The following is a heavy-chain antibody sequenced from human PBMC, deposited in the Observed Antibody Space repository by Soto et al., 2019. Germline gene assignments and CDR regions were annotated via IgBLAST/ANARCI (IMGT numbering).Heavy chain of an antibody. Sequence: ASVKVSCKASGYTFTSYAMHWVRQAPGQRLEWMGWINAGNGNTKYSQKFQGRVTITRDTSASTAYMELSSLRSEDTAVYYCARNMVKSTVTLNGFGPWSQGTLVPLS. CDR2: INAGNGNT. J-gene: IGHJ5*02. CDR3: ARNMVKSTVTLNGFGP. CDR1: GYTFTSYA. V-gene: IGHV1-3*01. D-gene: IGHD4-17*01.